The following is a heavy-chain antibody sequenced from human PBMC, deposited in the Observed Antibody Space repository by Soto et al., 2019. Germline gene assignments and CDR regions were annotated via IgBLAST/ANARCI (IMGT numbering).Heavy chain of an antibody. D-gene: IGHD6-25*01. CDR1: GFTFSGSA. CDR3: AREGSGFDY. Sequence: EVQLVESGGGLVQPGGSLKLSCAASGFTFSGSAMHWVRQAPGKGLEWVSVINSGGTTYYADSVKGRFTISSHNSKNTLYLQMNSLRPEDTAVYYCAREGSGFDYWGQGTLVTVSS. CDR2: INSGGTT. V-gene: IGHV3-53*04. J-gene: IGHJ4*02.